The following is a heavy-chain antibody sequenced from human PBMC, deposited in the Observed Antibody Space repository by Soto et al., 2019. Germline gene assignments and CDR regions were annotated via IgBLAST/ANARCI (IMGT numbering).Heavy chain of an antibody. CDR2: IIQDGSEK. D-gene: IGHD5-12*01. Sequence: GGSLRLSCAASGFTFSSYCMSWVRQAPGKGLEWVANIIQDGSEKYYVDSVKGRFTISRDNGKNSLYLQMNSLRAEDTAVYYCARDPSYSGYGYWYFDLWGRGALVTVSS. CDR1: GFTFSSYC. V-gene: IGHV3-7*01. J-gene: IGHJ2*01. CDR3: ARDPSYSGYGYWYFDL.